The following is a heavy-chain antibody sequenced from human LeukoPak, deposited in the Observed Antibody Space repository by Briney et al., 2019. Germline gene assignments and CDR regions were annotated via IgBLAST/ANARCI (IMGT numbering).Heavy chain of an antibody. D-gene: IGHD1-26*01. Sequence: GGSLRLSCAASGFTLSTYAMDWVRQAPGKGLEWVSSISSSSLYIYYADSVKGRFTISRDNAKNSLYLQMSSLRAEDTAVYYCARGGGGGSYFFSTEDDAFDIWGQGTMVTVSS. CDR2: ISSSSLYI. V-gene: IGHV3-21*03. J-gene: IGHJ3*02. CDR1: GFTLSTYA. CDR3: ARGGGGGSYFFSTEDDAFDI.